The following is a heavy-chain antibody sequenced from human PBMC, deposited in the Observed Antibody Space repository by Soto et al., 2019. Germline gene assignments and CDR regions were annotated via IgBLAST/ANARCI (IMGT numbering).Heavy chain of an antibody. CDR2: ISGSGGST. V-gene: IGHV3-23*01. D-gene: IGHD2-2*01. Sequence: EVQLLESGGGLVQPGGSLRLSCAASGFTFSSYAMSWVRQAPGKGLEWVSAISGSGGSTYYADSVKGRFTISRDNSKNTLYLQMNSLRAEDTAVYYCAKESLGYCSSTSCQGNYFDYWGQGTLVTVS. J-gene: IGHJ4*02. CDR3: AKESLGYCSSTSCQGNYFDY. CDR1: GFTFSSYA.